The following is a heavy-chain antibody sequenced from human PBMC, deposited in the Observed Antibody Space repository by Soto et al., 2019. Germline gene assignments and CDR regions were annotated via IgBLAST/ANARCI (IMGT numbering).Heavy chain of an antibody. V-gene: IGHV4-31*03. Sequence: QVQLQESGPGLVKPSQTLSLTCTVSGGSISSGGYYWSWIRQHPGKGLEWIGYIYYSGSTYYNPSLKSRVTISVDTSKNQFSLKLSSVTAADTAVYYCARGGVGYCSGGSCYDIDYWGQGTLVTVSS. J-gene: IGHJ4*02. CDR2: IYYSGST. CDR3: ARGGVGYCSGGSCYDIDY. CDR1: GGSISSGGYY. D-gene: IGHD2-15*01.